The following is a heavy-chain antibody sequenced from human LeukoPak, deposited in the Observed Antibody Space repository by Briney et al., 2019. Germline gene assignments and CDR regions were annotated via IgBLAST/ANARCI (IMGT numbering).Heavy chain of an antibody. Sequence: ASVKVSCKASGYTFISYGISWVRQAPGQGLEWMGWINPYNGNTNYAQKLQGRVTMTTDTSTSTVYMELSSLRSEDTAVYYCSREIVVAAAFDYWGQGTLVTVSS. D-gene: IGHD6-19*01. V-gene: IGHV1-18*01. CDR3: SREIVVAAAFDY. CDR2: INPYNGNT. J-gene: IGHJ4*02. CDR1: GYTFISYG.